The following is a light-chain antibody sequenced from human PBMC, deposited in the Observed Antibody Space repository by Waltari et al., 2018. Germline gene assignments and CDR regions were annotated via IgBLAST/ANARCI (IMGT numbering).Light chain of an antibody. J-gene: IGLJ3*02. V-gene: IGLV1-40*01. CDR3: QSFDSSLSASV. CDR2: GHT. CDR1: SSNFGAGYD. Sequence: QSVLTQPPSMSGAPGQKVTIPCTGGSSNFGAGYDVHWYQQFPGTAPKLLILGHTSRPAGGPGRFSGSRSGTSASLAIAGLQSEDEAVYYCQSFDSSLSASVFGGGTKLTVL.